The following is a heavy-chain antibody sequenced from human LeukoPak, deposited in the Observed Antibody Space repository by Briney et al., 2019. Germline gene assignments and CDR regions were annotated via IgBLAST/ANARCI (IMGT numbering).Heavy chain of an antibody. Sequence: SETLSLTCAVYGGSFSGYYWSWIRQPPGKGLEWIWEINHSGSTNYNPSLKSRVTISVDTSKNQFSLKLSSVTAADTAVYYCARQRRMWFGESGEAFDIWGQGTMVTVSS. J-gene: IGHJ3*02. CDR1: GGSFSGYY. CDR3: ARQRRMWFGESGEAFDI. CDR2: INHSGST. V-gene: IGHV4-34*01. D-gene: IGHD3-10*01.